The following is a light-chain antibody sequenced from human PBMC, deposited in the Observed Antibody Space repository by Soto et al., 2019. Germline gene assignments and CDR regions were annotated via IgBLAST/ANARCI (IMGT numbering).Light chain of an antibody. CDR3: QQGNSFPVT. Sequence: DIQMTQSPYSVSASVGDRVTITCRASQDICLWLAWYQQKPGRAPNLLIYAASSLQSGVPARFSGRGSGTDFTLTISSLQPEDFATYYCQQGNSFPVTFGQGTKL. CDR2: AAS. CDR1: QDICLW. V-gene: IGKV1-12*01. J-gene: IGKJ2*01.